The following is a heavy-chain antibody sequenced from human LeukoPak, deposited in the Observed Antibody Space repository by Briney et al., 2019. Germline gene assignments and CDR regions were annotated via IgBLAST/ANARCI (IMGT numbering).Heavy chain of an antibody. J-gene: IGHJ4*02. D-gene: IGHD3-22*01. CDR2: VNTYSGNT. Sequence: ASVKVSCKASGYTFTSYGMSWVRQAPGQGLKWLGWVNTYSGNTNYAQKIQGRVTMTRDTSTSTAYMELRSLRSDDTAVYYCARVESTYYYDSSGYSVLWGQGTLVTVSS. CDR3: ARVESTYYYDSSGYSVL. V-gene: IGHV1-18*01. CDR1: GYTFTSYG.